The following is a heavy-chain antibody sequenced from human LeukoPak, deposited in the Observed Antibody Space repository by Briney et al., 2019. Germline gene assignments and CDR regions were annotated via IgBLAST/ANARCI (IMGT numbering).Heavy chain of an antibody. CDR3: ARDRYDSPFDY. V-gene: IGHV1-69*04. J-gene: IGHJ4*02. CDR2: IIPILGIA. Sequence: SVKVSCKASGGTFSSYAISWVRQAPGQGLEWMGRIIPILGIANYAQKFQGRVTITADKPTSTAYMELSSLRSEDTAVYYCARDRYDSPFDYWGQGTLVTVSS. D-gene: IGHD1-1*01. CDR1: GGTFSSYA.